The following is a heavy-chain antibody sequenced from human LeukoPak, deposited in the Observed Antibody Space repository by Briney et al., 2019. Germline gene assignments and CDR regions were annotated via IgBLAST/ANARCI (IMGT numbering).Heavy chain of an antibody. CDR1: GGSISSYY. CDR3: ARARYSSGWYRFDY. D-gene: IGHD6-19*01. V-gene: IGHV4-59*01. CDR2: IYYSGST. J-gene: IGHJ4*02. Sequence: SETLSLTCTVSGGSISSYYWSWIRQPPGKGLEWMGYIYYSGSTNYNPSLKSRVTISVDTSKNQFSLKLSSVTAADTAVYYCARARYSSGWYRFDYWGQGTLVTVSS.